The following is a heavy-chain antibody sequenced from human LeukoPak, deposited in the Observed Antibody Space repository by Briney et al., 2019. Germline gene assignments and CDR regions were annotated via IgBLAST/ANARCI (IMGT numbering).Heavy chain of an antibody. V-gene: IGHV3-7*02. J-gene: IGHJ4*02. CDR3: AASITIFDY. CDR2: IKEDGSVK. CDR1: GFTFSRYW. D-gene: IGHD3-10*01. Sequence: QPGGSLRLSCAASGFTFSRYWMSWVRQAPGKGLEWVANIKEDGSVKYYVESVKGRFTISRDNAKNSLYLQMNSLRAKDTAVYYCAASITIFDYWGQGTLVTVSS.